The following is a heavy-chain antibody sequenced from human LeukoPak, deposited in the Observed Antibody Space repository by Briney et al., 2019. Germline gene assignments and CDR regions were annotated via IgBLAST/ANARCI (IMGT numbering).Heavy chain of an antibody. Sequence: SQTLSLTCTVSGGSISSGGYYWSWIRQHPGKGLEWIGYIYYSGSTYYNPSLKSRVTISVDTSKNQFSLKLSSVTAADTAVYYCARAVVVVAATLYDFDYWGQGTLVTVSS. V-gene: IGHV4-31*03. CDR3: ARAVVVVAATLYDFDY. D-gene: IGHD2-15*01. CDR1: GGSISSGGYY. CDR2: IYYSGST. J-gene: IGHJ4*02.